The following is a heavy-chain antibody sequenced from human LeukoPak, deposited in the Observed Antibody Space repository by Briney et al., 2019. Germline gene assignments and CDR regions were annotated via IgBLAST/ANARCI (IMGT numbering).Heavy chain of an antibody. CDR2: ISSRSSYI. V-gene: IGHV3-21*01. CDR3: ARGEITIFGVVITVFDY. D-gene: IGHD3-3*01. CDR1: GFTFSSYS. Sequence: GGSLRLSCAASGFTFSSYSMNWVRQAPGKGLEWVSSISSRSSYIYYADSVKGRFTISRDNAKNSLYLQMNSLRAEDTAVYYCARGEITIFGVVITVFDYWGQGTLVTVSS. J-gene: IGHJ4*02.